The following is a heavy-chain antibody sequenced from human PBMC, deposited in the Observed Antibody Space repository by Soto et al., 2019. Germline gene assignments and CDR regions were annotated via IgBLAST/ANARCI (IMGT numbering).Heavy chain of an antibody. J-gene: IGHJ4*02. CDR1: GGSISSGGYY. D-gene: IGHD3-22*01. CDR3: ARGYYDSSGYYSEGVDY. V-gene: IGHV4-31*03. CDR2: IYYSGST. Sequence: QVQLQESGPGLVKPSQTLSLTCTVSGGSISSGGYYWSWIRQHPGKGLEWIGYIYYSGSTYYNPSLKMRVTISVDTSKNQFSLKLSSVTAADTAVYYCARGYYDSSGYYSEGVDYWGQGTLVTVSS.